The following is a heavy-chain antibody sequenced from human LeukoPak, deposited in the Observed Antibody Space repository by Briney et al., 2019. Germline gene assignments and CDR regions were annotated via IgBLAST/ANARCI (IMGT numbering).Heavy chain of an antibody. V-gene: IGHV3-23*01. CDR3: AKDPQQWLTNNWFDP. D-gene: IGHD6-19*01. Sequence: AGGSLRLSCAASGFTFSSYAMSWVRQAPGKGLEWVSAISGSGGSTYYTDSVKGRFTISRDNSKNTLYLQMNSLRAEDTAVYYCAKDPQQWLTNNWFDPWGQGTLVTVSS. CDR1: GFTFSSYA. CDR2: ISGSGGST. J-gene: IGHJ5*02.